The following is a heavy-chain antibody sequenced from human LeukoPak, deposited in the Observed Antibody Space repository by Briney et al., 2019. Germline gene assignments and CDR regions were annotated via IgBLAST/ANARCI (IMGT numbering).Heavy chain of an antibody. D-gene: IGHD1/OR15-1a*01. CDR1: GGSFSGYY. V-gene: IGHV4-34*01. CDR2: INHSGST. Sequence: PSETLSLTCAVYGGSFSGYYWSWIRQPPGKGLEWIGEINHSGSTNYNPSLKSRVTISVDTSKNQFSLKLSSVTAAHTAVYYCTRGDSTNKNDYWGQGTLVTVSS. CDR3: TRGDSTNKNDY. J-gene: IGHJ4*02.